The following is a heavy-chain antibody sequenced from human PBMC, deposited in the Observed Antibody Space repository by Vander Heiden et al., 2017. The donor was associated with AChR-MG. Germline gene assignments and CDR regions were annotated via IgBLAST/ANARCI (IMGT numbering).Heavy chain of an antibody. D-gene: IGHD1-1*01. V-gene: IGHV4-59*01. Sequence: QVQLQESGPGLVKTSETLSLTCTVSGGSMSSYYWSWVRQSPGKGLEWIGYIHYSGSTQYNPSFKSRVTISADTSKIQFSLKLRSVTPADTAVYDCGRWQVLAGTYGFDYW. CDR3: GRWQVLAGTYGFDY. J-gene: IGHJ4*01. CDR1: GGSMSSYY. CDR2: IHYSGST.